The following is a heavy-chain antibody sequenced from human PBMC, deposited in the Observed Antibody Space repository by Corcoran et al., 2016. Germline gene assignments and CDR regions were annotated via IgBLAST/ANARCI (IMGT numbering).Heavy chain of an antibody. V-gene: IGHV3-15*07. CDR1: GFTFSNAW. CDR3: TTDPYREIKYYYYYGMDV. CDR2: IKSKTDGGTT. J-gene: IGHJ6*02. Sequence: EVQLVESGGGLVKPGGSLRLSCAASGFTFSNAWMNWVRQAPGKGLEWVGRIKSKTDGGTTDYAAPVKGRFIISRDDSKNTLYLQMNSLKTEDTAVYYCTTDPYREIKYYYYYGMDVWGQGTTVTVS. D-gene: IGHD1-26*01.